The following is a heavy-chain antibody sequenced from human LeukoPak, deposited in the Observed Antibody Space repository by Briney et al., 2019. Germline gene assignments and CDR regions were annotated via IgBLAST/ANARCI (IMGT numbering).Heavy chain of an antibody. V-gene: IGHV4-38-2*02. Sequence: SETLSLTCTVSGYSISSGYYWGWIRQPPGKGLEWIGSIYHSGSTYYNPSLKSRVTISVDTSKDQSSLKLSSVTAADTAVYYCAREQQLDAFDIWGQGTMVTVSS. CDR2: IYHSGST. J-gene: IGHJ3*02. CDR3: AREQQLDAFDI. D-gene: IGHD6-13*01. CDR1: GYSISSGYY.